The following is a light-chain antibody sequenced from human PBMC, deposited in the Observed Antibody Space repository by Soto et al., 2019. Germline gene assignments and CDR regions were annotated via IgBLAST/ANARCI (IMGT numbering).Light chain of an antibody. Sequence: DVAMTQSPLSLPVTLGQPASISCRSSQSLTYSDGNTYLNWFHLRPGQAPRRLIYKVSNRDSGVPARFSGSGSGTDFTLKISRVEAEDVGVYYCMQGTHWPPYTFGQGTKLEIK. J-gene: IGKJ2*01. CDR3: MQGTHWPPYT. V-gene: IGKV2-30*01. CDR2: KVS. CDR1: QSLTYSDGNTY.